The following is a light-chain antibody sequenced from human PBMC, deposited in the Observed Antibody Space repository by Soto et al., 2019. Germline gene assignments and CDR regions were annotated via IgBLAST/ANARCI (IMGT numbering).Light chain of an antibody. CDR2: DNN. Sequence: QSVLTQPPSVSAAPGQKVTISCSGSSSDIANNYVAWYQQFPGTAPKLLIYDNNKRPSGIPDRFSGSKSGTSATLGITGLQTGDEADYYCGTWHSSLSAGVFGTGTKVTVL. CDR3: GTWHSSLSAGV. J-gene: IGLJ1*01. V-gene: IGLV1-51*01. CDR1: SSDIANNY.